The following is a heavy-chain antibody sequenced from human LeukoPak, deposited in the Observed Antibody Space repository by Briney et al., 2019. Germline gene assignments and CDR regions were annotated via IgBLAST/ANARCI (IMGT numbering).Heavy chain of an antibody. Sequence: GGSLRLSCAGSGFIVGDTHMAWVRQAPGKGLEWVSLVYSGITTHYADSVKGRFSISRDHSNNILYLQMNTLRAEDTAVYYCARLQGYSLGYQYFYYMDVWGTGTTVTVSS. CDR1: GFIVGDTH. J-gene: IGHJ6*03. V-gene: IGHV3-53*01. CDR3: ARLQGYSLGYQYFYYMDV. D-gene: IGHD5-18*01. CDR2: VYSGITT.